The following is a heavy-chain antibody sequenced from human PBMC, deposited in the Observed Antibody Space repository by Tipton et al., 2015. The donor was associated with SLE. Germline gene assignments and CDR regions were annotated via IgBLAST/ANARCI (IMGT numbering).Heavy chain of an antibody. V-gene: IGHV4-31*03. J-gene: IGHJ4*02. CDR2: IYYSGST. CDR1: GGSISSGGYY. Sequence: TLSLTCTVSGGSISSGGYYWSWIRQHPGKGLEWIGYIYYSGSTYYNPSLKSRVTISVDTSKNQFSLKLSSVTAADAAVYYCARVAVAAAGLGYWGQGTRVTVSS. D-gene: IGHD6-13*01. CDR3: ARVAVAAAGLGY.